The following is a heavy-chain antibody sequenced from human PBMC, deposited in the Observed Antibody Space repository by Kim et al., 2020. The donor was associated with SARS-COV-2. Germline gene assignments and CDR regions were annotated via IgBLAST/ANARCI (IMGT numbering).Heavy chain of an antibody. CDR1: GYSFNNYY. V-gene: IGHV1-2*02. J-gene: IGHJ4*02. D-gene: IGHD6-13*01. CDR2: MNSNNGVA. Sequence: ASVKVSCKASGYSFNNYYIHWVRQAPGQGLEWMGWMNSNNGVAKFAQKSQGRVTMTRDASLRTAYMELSSLRSEDTAVYYCAMGKTWSTPHFDSWGQGTLVTVSS. CDR3: AMGKTWSTPHFDS.